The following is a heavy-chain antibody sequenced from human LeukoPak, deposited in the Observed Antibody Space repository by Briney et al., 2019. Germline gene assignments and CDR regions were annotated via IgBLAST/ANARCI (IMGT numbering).Heavy chain of an antibody. V-gene: IGHV4-59*11. D-gene: IGHD3-10*01. J-gene: IGHJ5*01. CDR1: GGSITSHF. CDR3: ARLVWLGESPGSWFDS. CDR2: IHYSGST. Sequence: SETLSLTCSVSGGSITSHFWSWIRQPPGKGLEWIGYIHYSGSTNYNPSLKSRVTISPDTSRNQLFLKLNSVTAADTAVYYCARLVWLGESPGSWFDSWGQGTLVTVSS.